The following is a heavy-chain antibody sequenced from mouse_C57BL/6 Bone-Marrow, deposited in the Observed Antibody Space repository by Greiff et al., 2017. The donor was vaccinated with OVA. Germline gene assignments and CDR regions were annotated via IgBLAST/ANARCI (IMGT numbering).Heavy chain of an antibody. CDR2: IWSGGST. Sequence: VKLEESGPGLVQPSQSLSITCTVSGFSFTSYGVHWVRQPPGKGLEWLGVIWSGGSTDYNAAFISRLSISKDNSKSQVFFKMNSLQADDTAIYYCAKNVPPTVVAHYYAMDYWGQGTSVTVSS. CDR3: AKNVPPTVVAHYYAMDY. J-gene: IGHJ4*01. V-gene: IGHV2-4*01. D-gene: IGHD1-1*01. CDR1: GFSFTSYG.